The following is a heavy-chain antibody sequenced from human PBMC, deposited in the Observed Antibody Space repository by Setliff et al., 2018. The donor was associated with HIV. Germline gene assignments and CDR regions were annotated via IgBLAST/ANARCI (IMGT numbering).Heavy chain of an antibody. D-gene: IGHD3-16*02. Sequence: ASVKVSCKASGYTFTSYDINWVRQATGQGLEWMGWMNPNSGNTGYAQKFQGRVTITRNTSISTAYMELSSLGSEDTSVYYCARGRRGSSYDYVWGSYRYKYYFDYWGQGTLVTVSS. CDR3: ARGRRGSSYDYVWGSYRYKYYFDY. CDR1: GYTFTSYD. J-gene: IGHJ4*02. V-gene: IGHV1-8*03. CDR2: MNPNSGNT.